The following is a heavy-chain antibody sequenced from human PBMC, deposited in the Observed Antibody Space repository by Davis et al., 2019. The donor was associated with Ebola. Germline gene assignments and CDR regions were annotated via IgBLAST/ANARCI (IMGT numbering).Heavy chain of an antibody. CDR1: GFTFSSYA. D-gene: IGHD3-22*01. J-gene: IGHJ4*02. CDR2: ISGSGGST. Sequence: GESLKISCAASGFTFSSYAMSWVRQAPGKGLEWVSAISGSGGSTYYADSVKGRFTISRDNSKNTLYLQMNSLRAEDTAVYYCAKDGRSSVLSYYFDYWGQGTLVTVSS. V-gene: IGHV3-23*01. CDR3: AKDGRSSVLSYYFDY.